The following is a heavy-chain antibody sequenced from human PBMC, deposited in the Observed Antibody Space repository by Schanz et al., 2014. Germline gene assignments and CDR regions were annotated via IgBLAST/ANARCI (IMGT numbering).Heavy chain of an antibody. CDR1: GIGFRTTW. J-gene: IGHJ4*02. V-gene: IGHV3-15*05. D-gene: IGHD3-16*02. CDR3: TTDPRY. Sequence: EVQLVESGGGLVKSGESLRLSCEVSGIGFRTTWMSWVRQAPGKGLEWVGRIKSKNDGGARDYAAPVKGRFSVSRDDSTDTVYLQMNSLKSDDTGIYYCTTDPRYWGQGALVTVSS. CDR2: IKSKNDGGAR.